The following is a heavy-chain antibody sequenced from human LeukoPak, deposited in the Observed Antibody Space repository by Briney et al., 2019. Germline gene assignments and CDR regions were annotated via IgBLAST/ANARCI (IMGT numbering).Heavy chain of an antibody. Sequence: PSETLSLTCTVSGGSISSGSYYWSWIRQPAGKGLDWIGRIYTSGSTNYNPSLKSRATISVDTSKNQFSLKLSSVTAADTAVYYCARGGSSSSGGFDYWGQGTLVTVSS. D-gene: IGHD6-6*01. CDR2: IYTSGST. V-gene: IGHV4-61*02. CDR1: GGSISSGSYY. CDR3: ARGGSSSSGGFDY. J-gene: IGHJ4*02.